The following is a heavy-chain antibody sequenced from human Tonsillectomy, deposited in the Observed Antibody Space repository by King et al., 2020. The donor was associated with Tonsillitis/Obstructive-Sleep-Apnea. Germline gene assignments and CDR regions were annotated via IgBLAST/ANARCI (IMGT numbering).Heavy chain of an antibody. CDR1: GYTFTSYY. CDR2: INPSGGST. J-gene: IGHJ3*02. CDR3: ARMGHDFWSGYTQAFDI. Sequence: VQLVESGAEVKKPGASVKVSCKASGYTFTSYYMHWVRQAPGQGLERMGIINPSGGSTSYAQKCQGRVTMTRDTSTSKVYMELSSLRSEDTAVYYCARMGHDFWSGYTQAFDIWGQGTMVTVSS. V-gene: IGHV1-46*01. D-gene: IGHD3-3*01.